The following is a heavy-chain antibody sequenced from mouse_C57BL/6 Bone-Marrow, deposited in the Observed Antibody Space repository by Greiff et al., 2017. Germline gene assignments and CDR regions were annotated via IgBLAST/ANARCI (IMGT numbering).Heavy chain of an antibody. Sequence: SGAELVRPGASVTLSCKASGYTFTDYEMHWVKQTPVHGLEWIGAIDPETGGTAYNQKFKGKAILTADKSSSTAYMELRSLTSEDSAVYYCTRSTGVATDYWGQGTTLTVSS. CDR1: GYTFTDYE. V-gene: IGHV1-15*01. CDR3: TRSTGVATDY. J-gene: IGHJ2*01. CDR2: IDPETGGT. D-gene: IGHD1-1*01.